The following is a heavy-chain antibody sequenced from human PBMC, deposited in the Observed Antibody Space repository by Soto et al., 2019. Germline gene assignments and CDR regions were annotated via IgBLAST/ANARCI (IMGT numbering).Heavy chain of an antibody. V-gene: IGHV4-34*01. CDR2: INHSGST. Sequence: SETLSLTCAVYGGSFSGYYWSWIRQPPGKGLEWIGEINHSGSTNYNPSLKSRVTVSVDTSKNQFSLKLSSVTAADTAVYYCASLYGSGSYYNDRDYYYGMDVWGQGTTVTVSS. CDR1: GGSFSGYY. J-gene: IGHJ6*02. CDR3: ASLYGSGSYYNDRDYYYGMDV. D-gene: IGHD3-10*01.